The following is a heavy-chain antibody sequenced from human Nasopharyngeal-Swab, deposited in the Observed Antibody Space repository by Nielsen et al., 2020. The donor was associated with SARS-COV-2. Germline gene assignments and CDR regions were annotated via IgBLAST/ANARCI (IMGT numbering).Heavy chain of an antibody. J-gene: IGHJ4*02. V-gene: IGHV4-59*01. CDR3: ARGRNSVGGFFDF. CDR2: VTHSGST. Sequence: SETLSLTCSVSGDSMSGNYWTWIRQSPGEGLEGIGYVTHSGSTKYNPSLKSRVTVSETTSKGKFFLTLTSVTAEDTAVYYCARGRNSVGGFFDFWGQGIQVVVS. D-gene: IGHD1-26*01. CDR1: GDSMSGNY.